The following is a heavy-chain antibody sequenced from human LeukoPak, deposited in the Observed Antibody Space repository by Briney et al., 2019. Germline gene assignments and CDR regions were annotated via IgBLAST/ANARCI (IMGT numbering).Heavy chain of an antibody. CDR3: AKDPCSGGSCHDAFDI. V-gene: IGHV1-8*01. D-gene: IGHD2-15*01. CDR1: GYTFLSYD. Sequence: ASVKVSCKASGYTFLSYDINWVRQATGQGLEWMGWMSPNSGNTGYAQQFQGRVTMTRDTSISTAYMELRSLRSDDTAVYYCAKDPCSGGSCHDAFDIWGQGTMVTVSS. CDR2: MSPNSGNT. J-gene: IGHJ3*02.